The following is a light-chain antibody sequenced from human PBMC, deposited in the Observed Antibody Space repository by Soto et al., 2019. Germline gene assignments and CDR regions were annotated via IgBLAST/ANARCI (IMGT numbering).Light chain of an antibody. V-gene: IGKV3-11*01. CDR1: QSVNNY. CDR2: DSS. CDR3: QQRRVWPLT. J-gene: IGKJ4*01. Sequence: VLTQSPSILSLSPGERATLSCRARQSVNNYLAWYQQRPGQPPRLLIYDSSNRATGIPDRFSASGSGTDFTLTISSLEPEDFAVYYCQQRRVWPLTFGGGTKVEIK.